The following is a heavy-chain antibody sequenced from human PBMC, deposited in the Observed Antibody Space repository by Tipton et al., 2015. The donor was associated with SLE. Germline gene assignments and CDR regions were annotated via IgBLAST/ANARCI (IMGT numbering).Heavy chain of an antibody. CDR2: IYSGGST. CDR3: ARGASFAGNFDY. J-gene: IGHJ4*02. V-gene: IGHV3-53*04. CDR1: GFSFSTYA. Sequence: SLRLSCEASGFSFSTYAMSWVRQAPGKGLEWVSVIYSGGSTYHADSVKGRFTISRHNSKNTLYLQMNSLRAEDTAVYYCARGASFAGNFDYWGQGTLVTVSS.